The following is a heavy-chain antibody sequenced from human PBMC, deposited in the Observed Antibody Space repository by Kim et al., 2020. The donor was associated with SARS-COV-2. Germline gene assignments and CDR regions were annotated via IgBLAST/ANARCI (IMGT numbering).Heavy chain of an antibody. CDR3: ARLLGYDSGGSCYLTGVYSSLYV. CDR1: GGSISSYY. CDR2: IYYSGST. Sequence: SETLSLTCTVFGGSISSYYWSWIRQPPGKGLEWIGYIYYSGSTNYNPSLKSRVTRSVDTSKNQFSLKLSSVTAADTAVYYCARLLGYDSGGSCYLTGVYSSLYVWGEGTAVTVSS. J-gene: IGHJ6*04. D-gene: IGHD2-15*01. V-gene: IGHV4-59*08.